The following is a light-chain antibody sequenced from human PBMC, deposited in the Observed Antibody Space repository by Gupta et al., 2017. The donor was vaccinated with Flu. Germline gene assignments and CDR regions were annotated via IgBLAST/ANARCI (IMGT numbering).Light chain of an antibody. Sequence: SYELTQPLSVSVALGQTARITCGGNNIGSKTVHWYQQKPGQAPVLVIYGDSNRPSGIPERFSCSNSGNTATLTISRAQAGDEADYFCQVWDSSTAPNYVFGTETKVTVL. V-gene: IGLV3-9*01. J-gene: IGLJ1*01. CDR1: NIGSKT. CDR3: QVWDSSTAPNYV. CDR2: GDS.